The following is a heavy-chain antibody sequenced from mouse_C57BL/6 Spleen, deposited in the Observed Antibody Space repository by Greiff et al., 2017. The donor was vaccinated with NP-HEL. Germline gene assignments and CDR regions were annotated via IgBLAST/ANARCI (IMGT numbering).Heavy chain of an antibody. Sequence: VQLQQPGAELVRPGSSVKLSCKASGYTFTSYWMHWVKQRPIQGLEWIGNIDPSDSETHYNQKFKDKATLTVDKSSSTAYMQLSSLTSEDSAVYYCARTPLYYYGSRWYFDVWGTGTTVTVSS. D-gene: IGHD1-1*01. CDR3: ARTPLYYYGSRWYFDV. J-gene: IGHJ1*03. V-gene: IGHV1-52*01. CDR2: IDPSDSET. CDR1: GYTFTSYW.